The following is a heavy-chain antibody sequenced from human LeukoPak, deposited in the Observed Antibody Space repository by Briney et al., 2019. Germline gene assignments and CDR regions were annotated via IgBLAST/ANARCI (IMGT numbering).Heavy chain of an antibody. J-gene: IGHJ6*02. D-gene: IGHD2-15*01. CDR3: ASMGRSGSQLRGYCSGGSCYDQYYYYGMDV. Sequence: SETLSLTCTVSGGSISSGGYYWSWIRQHPGKGLEWIGYIYYSGSTYYNPSLKSRVTISVDTSKNQFSLKLSSVTAADTAVYYCASMGRSGSQLRGYCSGGSCYDQYYYYGMDVWGQGTTVTVSS. CDR2: IYYSGST. CDR1: GGSISSGGYY. V-gene: IGHV4-31*03.